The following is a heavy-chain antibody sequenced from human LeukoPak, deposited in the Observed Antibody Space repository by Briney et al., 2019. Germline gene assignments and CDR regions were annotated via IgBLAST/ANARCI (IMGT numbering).Heavy chain of an antibody. Sequence: SETLSITCAVYGGSFSGYYWSWIRQPPGNGLEWIGEINHSGSTNYNPSLKSRVTISVDTSKNQFSLKLSSVTAADTAVYYCARRYCSGGSCYFGYWGQGTLVTVSS. J-gene: IGHJ4*02. CDR1: GGSFSGYY. CDR3: ARRYCSGGSCYFGY. CDR2: INHSGST. V-gene: IGHV4-34*01. D-gene: IGHD2-15*01.